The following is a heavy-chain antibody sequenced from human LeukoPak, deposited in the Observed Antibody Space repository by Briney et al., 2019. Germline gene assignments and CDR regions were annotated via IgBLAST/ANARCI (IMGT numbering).Heavy chain of an antibody. CDR2: IIPIFGTA. D-gene: IGHD3-10*01. J-gene: IGHJ4*02. CDR3: VREYGSGSYYKGPFDY. V-gene: IGHV1-69*05. Sequence: GASVKVSCKASGGTFSSYAISWVRQAPGQGLEWMGGIIPIFGTANYAQKFQGRVTMTTDTSTSTAYMELRSLRSDDTAVYYCVREYGSGSYYKGPFDYWGQGTLVTVSS. CDR1: GGTFSSYA.